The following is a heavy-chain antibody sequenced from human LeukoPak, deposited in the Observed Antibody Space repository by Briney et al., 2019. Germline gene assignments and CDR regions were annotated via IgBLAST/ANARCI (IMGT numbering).Heavy chain of an antibody. Sequence: SCAASRYTFTTYGIGWVRQPPGPELEWMGCNSGYNGNTNYAQKFQGRVTMTTDTSTSTAYIELRILRSDDTAVYYCARTSHESVLYWSDPWGQGTLVNVSS. D-gene: IGHD3-16*01. CDR2: NSGYNGNT. J-gene: IGHJ5*02. V-gene: IGHV1-18*01. CDR3: ARTSHESVLYWSDP. CDR1: RYTFTTYG.